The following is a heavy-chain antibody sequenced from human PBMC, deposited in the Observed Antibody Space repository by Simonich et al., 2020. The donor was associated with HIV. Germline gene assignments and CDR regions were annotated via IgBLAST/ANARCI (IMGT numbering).Heavy chain of an antibody. CDR3: ARLLGDYFDY. CDR1: GYTFTGFG. D-gene: IGHD3-16*01. Sequence: QVQLVQSGPEVKKPWASVKVSCKASGYTFTGFGITWVRQAPGQGLEWMGWNSAHNGKTNYAQKFQDRVTMTTDTSTTTAHREVRSLRSDYTAVYYCARLLGDYFDYWGQGTLVTVSS. V-gene: IGHV1-18*01. J-gene: IGHJ4*02. CDR2: NSAHNGKT.